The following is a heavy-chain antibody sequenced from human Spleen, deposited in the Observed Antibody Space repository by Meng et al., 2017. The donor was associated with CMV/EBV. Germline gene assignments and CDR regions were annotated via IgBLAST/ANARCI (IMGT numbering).Heavy chain of an antibody. D-gene: IGHD3-10*01. Sequence: GGSLRLSSAASGFTFSSYAMSWVRQAPGKGLEWVSVIYSGGSSTYYADSVKGRFTISRDNSKNTLYLQMNSLRSEDTAVYYCALFYGSGSYHNWFDPWGQGTLVTVSS. J-gene: IGHJ5*02. CDR1: GFTFSSYA. V-gene: IGHV3-23*03. CDR2: IYSGGSST. CDR3: ALFYGSGSYHNWFDP.